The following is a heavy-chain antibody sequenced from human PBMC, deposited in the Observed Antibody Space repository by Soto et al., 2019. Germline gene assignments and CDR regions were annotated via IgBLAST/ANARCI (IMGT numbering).Heavy chain of an antibody. Sequence: ASLLGCWESYGCTEARCAKFWIAQDPGQRLEWMGLIDLDIGDKKYAQKFQGRVTTTRDTSITTAYMELSGQRSDDTALYYCGLALTGTGGFDSGGQGTLVTVLS. D-gene: IGHD7-27*01. CDR3: GLALTGTGGFDS. CDR2: IDLDIGDK. V-gene: IGHV1-2*02. CDR1: GCTEARCA. J-gene: IGHJ4*02.